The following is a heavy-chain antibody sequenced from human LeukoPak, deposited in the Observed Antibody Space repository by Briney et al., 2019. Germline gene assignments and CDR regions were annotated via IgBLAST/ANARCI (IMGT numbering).Heavy chain of an antibody. Sequence: GGSLRLSCAASGFTFNSYWMSWVRQAPGKGLEWVANIKQDGSEKYYVDSVKGRLTISRDNAKNSLYLQMNSLRAEDTAVYYCAGTYDISHYYGMDVWGQGTTVTVSS. J-gene: IGHJ6*02. V-gene: IGHV3-7*01. CDR1: GFTFNSYW. D-gene: IGHD3-22*01. CDR3: AGTYDISHYYGMDV. CDR2: IKQDGSEK.